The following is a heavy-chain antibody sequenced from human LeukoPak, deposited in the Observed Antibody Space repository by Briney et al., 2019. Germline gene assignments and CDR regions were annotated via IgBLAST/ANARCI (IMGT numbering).Heavy chain of an antibody. CDR2: INPNSGGT. J-gene: IGHJ4*02. Sequence: ASVKVSCMASGYTFTGYYMHWVRQAPGEGLEWMGWINPNSGGTNYAQKFQGRVTMTRDTSISTAYMELSRLKSDDTAVYYCARDRLGGFTFDYWGQGTLVTVSS. V-gene: IGHV1-2*02. CDR1: GYTFTGYY. CDR3: ARDRLGGFTFDY. D-gene: IGHD3-16*01.